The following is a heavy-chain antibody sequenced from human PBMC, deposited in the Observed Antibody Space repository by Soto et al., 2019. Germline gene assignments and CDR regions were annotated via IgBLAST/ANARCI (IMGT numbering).Heavy chain of an antibody. Sequence: PGESLKISCKGSGYSFTSYWISWVRQMPGKGLEWMGRVDPSDSYTNYSPSFQGHVTISADKSISTAYLQWSSLKASDTAMYYCARHSGGNNNWFDPWGQGTLVTVSS. V-gene: IGHV5-10-1*01. CDR3: ARHSGGNNNWFDP. CDR2: VDPSDSYT. J-gene: IGHJ5*02. D-gene: IGHD2-15*01. CDR1: GYSFTSYW.